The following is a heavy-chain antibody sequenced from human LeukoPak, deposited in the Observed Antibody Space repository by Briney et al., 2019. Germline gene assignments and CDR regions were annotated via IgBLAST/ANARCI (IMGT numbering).Heavy chain of an antibody. V-gene: IGHV4-31*03. CDR3: ARVGCSGGSCYLLEKYNWFDP. CDR2: IYYSGST. D-gene: IGHD2-15*01. Sequence: PSETLSLTCTVPGGSINSGGYYWSWIRQHPGKGLEWIGYIYYSGSTYYNPSLKSRVTISVDMSKNQFSLKLSSVTAADTAVYYCARVGCSGGSCYLLEKYNWFDPWGQGTLVTVSS. J-gene: IGHJ5*02. CDR1: GGSINSGGYY.